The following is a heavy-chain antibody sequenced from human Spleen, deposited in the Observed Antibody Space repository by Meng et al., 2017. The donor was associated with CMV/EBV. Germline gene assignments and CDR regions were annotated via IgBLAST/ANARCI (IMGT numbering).Heavy chain of an antibody. CDR2: IYHSGRT. CDR3: AREPPSNLRFLEWDPFDI. CDR1: GGSISTYF. J-gene: IGHJ3*02. Sequence: SETLSLTCTVSGGSISTYFWSWIRQTPGKGLEWIGSIYHSGRTNYNPSLKSRVTISVDTSKNQFSLKLSSVTAADTAVYYCAREPPSNLRFLEWDPFDIWGQGTMVTVSS. V-gene: IGHV4-59*12. D-gene: IGHD3-3*01.